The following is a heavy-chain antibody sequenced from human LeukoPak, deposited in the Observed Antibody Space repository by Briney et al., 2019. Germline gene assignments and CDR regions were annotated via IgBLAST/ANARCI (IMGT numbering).Heavy chain of an antibody. CDR2: INPSGGST. Sequence: ASVKVSCKASGYTFTSYYMHWVRQAPGQGLEWMGIINPSGGSTSYAQKFQGRVTMTRDTSISTAYMELSRLRSDDTAVYYCARGGDIVVVPAENQVYNWFDPWGQGTLVTVSS. V-gene: IGHV1-46*01. D-gene: IGHD2-2*01. CDR1: GYTFTSYY. CDR3: ARGGDIVVVPAENQVYNWFDP. J-gene: IGHJ5*02.